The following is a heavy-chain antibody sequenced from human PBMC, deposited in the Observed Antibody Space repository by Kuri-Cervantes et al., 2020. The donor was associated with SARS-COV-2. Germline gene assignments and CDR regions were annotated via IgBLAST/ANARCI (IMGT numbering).Heavy chain of an antibody. V-gene: IGHV4-39*01. Sequence: SETLSLTCTVSGGSISSSYYYWAWIRQPPGKGLEWIGSMSYSGSAYYNPSPSLKSRVTISVDTSKNQFSLKLSSVTAADTAVYYCARQMMSSTTIFGVVITRNWFDPWGQGTLVTVSS. CDR3: ARQMMSSTTIFGVVITRNWFDP. D-gene: IGHD3-3*01. J-gene: IGHJ5*02. CDR1: GGSISSSYYY. CDR2: MSYSGSA.